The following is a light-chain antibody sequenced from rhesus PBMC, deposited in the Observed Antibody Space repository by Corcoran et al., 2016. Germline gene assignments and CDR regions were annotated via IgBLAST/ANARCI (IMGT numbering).Light chain of an antibody. CDR1: QSVGRS. CDR3: QQYSDSPYI. V-gene: IGKV3-53*01. Sequence: QLILTHSPATLSLSPGERATLSCRASQSVGRSLAWYQQKPGQAPRRHIYAASTRASDSPDRFSGSGSGTWFTLTISNLEPKDFAMYYCQQYSDSPYIFGQGTKVGI. CDR2: AAS. J-gene: IGKJ2*01.